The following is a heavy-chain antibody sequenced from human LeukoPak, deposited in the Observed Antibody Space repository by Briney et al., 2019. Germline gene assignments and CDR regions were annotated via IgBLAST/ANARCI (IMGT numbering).Heavy chain of an antibody. V-gene: IGHV4-34*01. D-gene: IGHD2-2*01. CDR3: ARVLAACSSTSCYLHYFDY. CDR1: GGSFSGYY. Sequence: SETLSLICAVYGGSFSGYYWSWIRQPPGKGLEWIGEINHSGSTNYNPSLKSRVTISVDTSKNQFSLKLSSVTAADTAVYYCARVLAACSSTSCYLHYFDYWGQGTLVTVS. CDR2: INHSGST. J-gene: IGHJ4*02.